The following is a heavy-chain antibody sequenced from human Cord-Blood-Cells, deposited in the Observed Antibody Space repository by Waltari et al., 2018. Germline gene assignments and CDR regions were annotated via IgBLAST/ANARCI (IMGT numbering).Heavy chain of an antibody. CDR2: INAGNGNT. CDR1: GYTFTSYA. D-gene: IGHD3-10*01. Sequence: QVQLVQSGAEVKKPGASVKVSCKASGYTFTSYAMHWVRQAPGQRLEWMGWINAGNGNTKYSQKFQGRVTITRDTSASPAYMELSSLRSEDAAVYYCARRMVRGVINDAFDIWGQGTMVTVSS. CDR3: ARRMVRGVINDAFDI. J-gene: IGHJ3*02. V-gene: IGHV1-3*01.